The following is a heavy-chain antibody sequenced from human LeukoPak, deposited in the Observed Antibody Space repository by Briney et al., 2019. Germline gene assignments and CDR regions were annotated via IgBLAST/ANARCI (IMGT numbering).Heavy chain of an antibody. CDR2: INPNSGGT. CDR3: ARAQGYNWNYVGY. D-gene: IGHD1-20*01. J-gene: IGHJ4*02. Sequence: ASVNVSCKASGYTFTGYYMHWVRQAPGQGLEWMGWINPNSGGTNYAQKFQGRVTMTRDTSISTAYMELSRLRSDDTAVYYCARAQGYNWNYVGYWGQGTLVTVSS. V-gene: IGHV1-2*02. CDR1: GYTFTGYY.